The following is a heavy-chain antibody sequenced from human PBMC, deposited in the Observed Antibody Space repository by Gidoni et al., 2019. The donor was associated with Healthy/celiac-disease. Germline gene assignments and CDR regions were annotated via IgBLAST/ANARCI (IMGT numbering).Heavy chain of an antibody. Sequence: QVQLVESGGGVVQPGRSLRLSCAASGFPFSSYAMHWVRQAPGKGLEWVAVISYDGSNKYYADSVKGRFTISRDNSKNTLYLQMNSLRAEDTAVYYCARADAMAGAFDIWGQGTMVTVSS. CDR1: GFPFSSYA. V-gene: IGHV3-30-3*01. D-gene: IGHD5-18*01. J-gene: IGHJ3*02. CDR2: ISYDGSNK. CDR3: ARADAMAGAFDI.